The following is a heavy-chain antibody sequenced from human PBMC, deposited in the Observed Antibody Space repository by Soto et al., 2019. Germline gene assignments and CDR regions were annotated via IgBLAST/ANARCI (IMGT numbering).Heavy chain of an antibody. CDR2: ISGRGDDT. J-gene: IGHJ4*02. V-gene: IGHV3-23*01. D-gene: IGHD3-3*01. CDR3: AKDRAHDFWSGYHPALDH. CDR1: GFSFSSYA. Sequence: EVQLLESGGGLVQPGGSLRLSCVGSGFSFSSYAMSWVRQAPGKGPEWVSSISGRGDDTDYADSVKGRFTISRDNAKNTLYIQMNSLRDVDTALYYCAKDRAHDFWSGYHPALDHWGQETLVTVSS.